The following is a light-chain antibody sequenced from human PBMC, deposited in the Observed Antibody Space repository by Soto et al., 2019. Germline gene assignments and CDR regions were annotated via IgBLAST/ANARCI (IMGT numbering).Light chain of an antibody. V-gene: IGLV2-14*01. CDR2: DVS. J-gene: IGLJ1*01. CDR1: SSDVGGYNY. CDR3: SSYTSSSTLCV. Sequence: QSVLTQPASVSGSPGQSITISCTGTSSDVGGYNYVSWYQQHPGKAPKLMIYDVSNRPSGVSNRFSGSKSGNTASLTISGRQAEDEADYYCSSYTSSSTLCVFGTGTKLTVL.